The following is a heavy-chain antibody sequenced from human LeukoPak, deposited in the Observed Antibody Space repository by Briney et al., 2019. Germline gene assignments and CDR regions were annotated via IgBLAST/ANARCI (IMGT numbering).Heavy chain of an antibody. V-gene: IGHV4-39*01. Sequence: SETLSLTCTVSGGSISSSSYYWGWIRQPPGKGLEWIGSIYYSGSTNYNPSLKSRVTISVDTSKNQFSLKLSSVTAADTAVYYCARDKYYDFWSGYLFGELESGAFDIWGQGTMVTVSS. J-gene: IGHJ3*02. CDR2: IYYSGST. CDR1: GGSISSSSYY. CDR3: ARDKYYDFWSGYLFGELESGAFDI. D-gene: IGHD3-3*01.